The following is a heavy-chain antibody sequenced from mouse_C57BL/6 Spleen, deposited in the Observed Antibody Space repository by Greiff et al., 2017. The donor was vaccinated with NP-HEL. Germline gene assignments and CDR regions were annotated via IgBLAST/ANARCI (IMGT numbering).Heavy chain of an antibody. CDR3: ASPFTTGYAMDY. J-gene: IGHJ4*01. V-gene: IGHV1-82*01. CDR2: IYPGDGDT. D-gene: IGHD1-1*01. CDR1: GYAFSSSW. Sequence: VQLQQSGPELVKPGASVKISCKASGYAFSSSWMNWVKQRPGKGLEWIGRIYPGDGDTNYNGKFKGKATLTADKSSSTAYMQLSSLTSEDSAVYFCASPFTTGYAMDYWGQGTSVTVSS.